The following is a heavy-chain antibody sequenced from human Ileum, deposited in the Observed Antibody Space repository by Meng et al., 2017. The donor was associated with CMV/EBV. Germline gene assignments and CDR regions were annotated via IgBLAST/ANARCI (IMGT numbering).Heavy chain of an antibody. D-gene: IGHD2-21*02. CDR2: IFATGET. Sequence: GGFYWSWVRQQPGKCLEWMGYIFATGETYYNPSLEGRLAMSVDTFKNQFSLKLTSVTAADTAVYYCARLRDEMSCGGDTCYYFDYWGRGTLVTVSS. CDR3: ARLRDEMSCGGDTCYYFDY. V-gene: IGHV4-31*02. CDR1: GGFY. J-gene: IGHJ4*02.